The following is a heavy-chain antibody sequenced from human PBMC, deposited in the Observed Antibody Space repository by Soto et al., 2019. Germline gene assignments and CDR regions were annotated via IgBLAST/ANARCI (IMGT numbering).Heavy chain of an antibody. V-gene: IGHV1-3*01. D-gene: IGHD3-10*01. CDR1: GYTFTTYP. J-gene: IGHJ3*02. Sequence: QVQLVQSGAEVKKPGASVKVSCKTSGYTFTTYPMHWVRQAPGQRLEWMGWINAGNGNTKYSQKFQGRVTITRDTSASTAYMELSSLRSEDTAVYYCAGGLTMVLGLILDAFDMWGQGTMVTVSS. CDR2: INAGNGNT. CDR3: AGGLTMVLGLILDAFDM.